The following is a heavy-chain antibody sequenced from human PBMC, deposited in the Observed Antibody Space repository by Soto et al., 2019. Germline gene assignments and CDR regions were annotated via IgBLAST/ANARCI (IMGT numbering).Heavy chain of an antibody. Sequence: SETLSLTCTVSGYSISSGYHWAWIRQPPGKGLEWLGSVHYSGNAYYNPSLESRLTISVDKSKNQFSLNLSSVTAADTAVYYCARQDRVVAEGRWFDPWGQGTLVTVSS. CDR3: ARQDRVVAEGRWFDP. D-gene: IGHD2-15*01. V-gene: IGHV4-38-2*02. CDR2: VHYSGNA. CDR1: GYSISSGYH. J-gene: IGHJ5*02.